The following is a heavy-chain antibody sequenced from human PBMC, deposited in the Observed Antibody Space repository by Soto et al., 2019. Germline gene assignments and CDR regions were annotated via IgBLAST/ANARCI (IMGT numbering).Heavy chain of an antibody. CDR3: ARRRTVVVAGTSDYYFDY. CDR2: IYPDDSDT. Sequence: GESLKISCKTFGYRFTGYWFGWVRQMPGKGLEWMGVIYPDDSDTRYSPTFQGQVTISADKSTSTAYLQLRSLKASDTAMYYCARRRTVVVAGTSDYYFDYWGQGTRVTVSS. CDR1: GYRFTGYW. J-gene: IGHJ4*02. V-gene: IGHV5-51*01. D-gene: IGHD2-21*01.